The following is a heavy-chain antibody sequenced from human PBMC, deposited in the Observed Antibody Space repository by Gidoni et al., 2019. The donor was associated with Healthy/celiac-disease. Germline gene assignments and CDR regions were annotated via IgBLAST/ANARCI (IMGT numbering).Heavy chain of an antibody. V-gene: IGHV4-61*02. CDR3: ARGWLPLGY. Sequence: QVQLQESGPGLVKPSQTLSLTCTVSGGSISSGSYYWSWIRQPAGKGLEWIGRIYTSGSTNYNPSLKSRVTISVDTSKNQFSLKLSSVTAADTAVYYCARGWLPLGYWGQGTLVTVSS. CDR1: GGSISSGSYY. D-gene: IGHD5-12*01. CDR2: IYTSGST. J-gene: IGHJ4*02.